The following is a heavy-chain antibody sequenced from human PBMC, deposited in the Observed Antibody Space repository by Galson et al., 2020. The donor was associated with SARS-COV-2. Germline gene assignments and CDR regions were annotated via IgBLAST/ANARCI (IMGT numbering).Heavy chain of an antibody. J-gene: IGHJ6*03. CDR1: GFTISTYW. CDR2: IHRDWSTT. D-gene: IGHD3-10*01. Sequence: GGSLSLSCTASGFTISTYWMHWVRQAPGKGLVWVSRIHRDWSTTTYADSVQGRFTISRDNAKNTLYLQMSSLRAEDAAVYYCARESAVQGGYYMDVWGKGTTVTVSS. CDR3: ARESAVQGGYYMDV. V-gene: IGHV3-74*01.